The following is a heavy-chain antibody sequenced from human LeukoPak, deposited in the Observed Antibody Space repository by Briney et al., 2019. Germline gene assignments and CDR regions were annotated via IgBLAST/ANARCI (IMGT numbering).Heavy chain of an antibody. Sequence: GGSLRLSCAASGFTFSSYWMHWVRQAPGKGLVWVPRIRTDGSTTSYADSVKGRFTISRDNAENTLYLQMNRLRPEDAAVYYCAQEGRGGGDSYYFDYWGQGTMVTVSS. CDR1: GFTFSSYW. CDR3: AQEGRGGGDSYYFDY. CDR2: IRTDGSTT. D-gene: IGHD2-21*02. V-gene: IGHV3-74*01. J-gene: IGHJ4*02.